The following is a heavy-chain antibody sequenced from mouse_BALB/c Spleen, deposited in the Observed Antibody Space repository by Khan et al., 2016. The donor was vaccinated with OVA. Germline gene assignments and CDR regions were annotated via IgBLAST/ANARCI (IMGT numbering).Heavy chain of an antibody. CDR1: GFTFSGFG. D-gene: IGHD2-3*01. V-gene: IGHV5-17*02. J-gene: IGHJ2*01. Sequence: EVKLVESGGGLVETGRSRNLSFAASGFTFSGFGMHWVRQAPVKGLEWVVYIRHDSNTISYEDTVKVRFTISRDNPKNTLFLQMISLTSEDTAIDFCARPGYYYFDYWGQGTTLTVSS. CDR2: IRHDSNTI. CDR3: ARPGYYYFDY.